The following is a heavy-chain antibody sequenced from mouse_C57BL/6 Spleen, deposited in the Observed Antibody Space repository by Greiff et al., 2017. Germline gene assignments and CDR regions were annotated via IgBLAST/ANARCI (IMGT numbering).Heavy chain of an antibody. CDR1: GYTFTSYW. CDR2: IYPSDSET. J-gene: IGHJ2*01. CDR3: ARGGNYGVYYFDY. V-gene: IGHV1-61*01. Sequence: QVQLQQPGAELVRPGSSVKLSCKASGYTFTSYWMDWVKQRPGQGLEWIGNIYPSDSETHYNQKFKDKATLTVDKSSSTAYMQLSSLTSEDSAVXSCARGGNYGVYYFDYWGKGTTLTVSS. D-gene: IGHD2-1*01.